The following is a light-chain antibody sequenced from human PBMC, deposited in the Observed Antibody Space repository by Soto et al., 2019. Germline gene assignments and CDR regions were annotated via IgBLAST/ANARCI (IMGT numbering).Light chain of an antibody. CDR3: SSYTSTYSVV. CDR2: DVS. CDR1: SSDVGGYNF. Sequence: QSVLTQPASVSGSPGQSITISCTGTSSDVGGYNFVSWYQHHPGKAPKLMIYDVSNRPSGVSNRFSGSKSGNTASLTISGLQAEDEADYYCSSYTSTYSVVFGGGTKLTVL. V-gene: IGLV2-14*03. J-gene: IGLJ2*01.